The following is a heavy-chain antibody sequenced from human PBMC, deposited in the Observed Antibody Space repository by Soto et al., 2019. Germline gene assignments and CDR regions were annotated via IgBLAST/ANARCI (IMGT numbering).Heavy chain of an antibody. D-gene: IGHD3-10*01. V-gene: IGHV3-33*01. Sequence: QVQLVESGGGVVQPGRSLRLSCAASEFTFSNYGMHWVRQAPGKGLEWVAVILNDGSNRYHADSVKVRFTISRDNSKNTLYLQMNSLRAEDTAVYYCARDDEYSGNGMDVWGQGTTVTVS. CDR1: EFTFSNYG. CDR3: ARDDEYSGNGMDV. J-gene: IGHJ6*02. CDR2: ILNDGSNR.